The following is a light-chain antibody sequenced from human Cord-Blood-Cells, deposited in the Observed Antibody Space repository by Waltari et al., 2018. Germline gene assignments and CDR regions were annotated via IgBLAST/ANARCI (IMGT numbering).Light chain of an antibody. Sequence: DIQMTQSPSSLSASVGDRVTITCRASQSIRSYLNWYQQKPGKAPKLLIYAASSLQSGVPSRFSGSGSGTDFTLTISSLQPEDFATYYCQQSYSTPPWTFGQGTKVESK. CDR1: QSIRSY. CDR2: AAS. V-gene: IGKV1-39*01. J-gene: IGKJ1*01. CDR3: QQSYSTPPWT.